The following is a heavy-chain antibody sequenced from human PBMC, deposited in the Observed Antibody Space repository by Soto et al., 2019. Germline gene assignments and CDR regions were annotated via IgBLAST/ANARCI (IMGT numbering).Heavy chain of an antibody. CDR1: GASISTSGYY. V-gene: IGHV4-39*01. J-gene: IGHJ5*02. CDR3: ARSPSYIYYSTYGNLKWFDP. D-gene: IGHD4-4*01. CDR2: IYYSGNT. Sequence: SETLSLTCIVSGASISTSGYYWGWIRQPPGKGLEWIGTIYYSGNTYYNPSLKSRVTISVDTSQNQFSLKVSSVTASDTAVYFCARSPSYIYYSTYGNLKWFDPWGQGTLVTVSS.